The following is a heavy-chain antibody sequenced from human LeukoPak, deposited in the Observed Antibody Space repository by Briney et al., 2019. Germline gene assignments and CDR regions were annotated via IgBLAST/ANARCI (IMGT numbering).Heavy chain of an antibody. CDR3: AKSRDGYSYYFDY. Sequence: GGSLRLSCAASGFTFSSYAMSWVRQALGKGLEWVSVISGSGDSTYSADSVRGRFTISRDNSKNTLYLQMNSLRAEDTAVYYCAKSRDGYSYYFDYWGQGTLVTVSA. CDR2: ISGSGDST. D-gene: IGHD5-24*01. CDR1: GFTFSSYA. J-gene: IGHJ4*02. V-gene: IGHV3-23*01.